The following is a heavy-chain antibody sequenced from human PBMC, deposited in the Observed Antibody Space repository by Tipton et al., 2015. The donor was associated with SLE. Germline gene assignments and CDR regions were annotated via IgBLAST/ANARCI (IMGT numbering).Heavy chain of an antibody. V-gene: IGHV3-74*01. Sequence: SLRLSCAASGFTFSSYWMHWVRQPPGKGPVWVSQIRSDGTRANYADFVEGRFTVSRDNAKNMLCLQMNSVRAEDTAVYYCARERELTSRFLDYWGQGALVTVSS. CDR1: GFTFSSYW. CDR2: IRSDGTRA. CDR3: ARERELTSRFLDY. D-gene: IGHD1-26*01. J-gene: IGHJ4*02.